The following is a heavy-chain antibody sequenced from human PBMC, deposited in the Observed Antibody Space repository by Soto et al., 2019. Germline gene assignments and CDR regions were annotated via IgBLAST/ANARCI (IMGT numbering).Heavy chain of an antibody. V-gene: IGHV3-7*03. J-gene: IGHJ6*02. CDR1: GFTFSSYW. CDR2: IKQDGSEK. Sequence: GGSLRLSCAASGFTFSSYWMSWVRQAPGKGLEWVANIKQDGSEKYYVDSVKGRFTISRDNAKNSLYLQMNSLRAEDTAVYYCARGVVTQGIYYGMDVWGQGTTVTVSS. CDR3: ARGVVTQGIYYGMDV. D-gene: IGHD2-21*02.